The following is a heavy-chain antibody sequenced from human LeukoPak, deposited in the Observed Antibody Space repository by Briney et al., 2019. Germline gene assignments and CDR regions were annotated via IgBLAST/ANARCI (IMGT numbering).Heavy chain of an antibody. CDR2: ISAYNGNT. CDR1: GGTFSSYA. J-gene: IGHJ6*03. CDR3: ARAIVVVPAASYMDV. D-gene: IGHD2-2*01. V-gene: IGHV1-18*01. Sequence: ASVKVSCKASGGTFSSYAISWVRQAPGQGLEWMGWISAYNGNTNYAQKLQGRVTMTTDTSTSTAYMELRGLRSDDTAVYYCARAIVVVPAASYMDVWGKGTTVTVSS.